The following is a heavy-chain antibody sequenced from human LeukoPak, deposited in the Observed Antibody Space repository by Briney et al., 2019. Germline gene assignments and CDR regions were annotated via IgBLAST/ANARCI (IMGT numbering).Heavy chain of an antibody. D-gene: IGHD6-13*01. CDR3: ARRAAGTKFDP. V-gene: IGHV4-38-2*01. J-gene: IGHJ5*02. CDR2: IYHSGST. Sequence: PSETLSLTCAVSGYSISSGYYWGWIRQPPGKGLEWIGSIYHSGSTYYNPSLKSRVTISVDTSKNQFSLKLSSVTAADTAVYYCARRAAGTKFDPWGQGTLVTVSS. CDR1: GYSISSGYY.